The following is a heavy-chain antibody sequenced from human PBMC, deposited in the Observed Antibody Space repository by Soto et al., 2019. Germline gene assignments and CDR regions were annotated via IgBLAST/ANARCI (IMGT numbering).Heavy chain of an antibody. D-gene: IGHD6-19*01. CDR3: AHSIGWPPTYYYYGMDV. Sequence: QITLKESGPTLVKPTQTLTLTCTFSGFSLSTSGVGVGWIRQPPGKALEWLALIYWDDDKRYSPSLKSRLTITKDTSKNQVVLTMTNMDPVDTATYYCAHSIGWPPTYYYYGMDVLGQGTTVTVSS. V-gene: IGHV2-5*02. CDR2: IYWDDDK. CDR1: GFSLSTSGVG. J-gene: IGHJ6*02.